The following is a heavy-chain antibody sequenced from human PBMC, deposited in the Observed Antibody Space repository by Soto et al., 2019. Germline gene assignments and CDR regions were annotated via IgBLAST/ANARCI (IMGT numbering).Heavy chain of an antibody. Sequence: PSETLSLTCTVSGGSISSYYWSWIRQPPGKGLEWIGYIYYSGSTNYNPSLKSRVTISVDTSKNQFSLKLSSVTAADTAVYYCARGYGDSSSCDWFDPWGQGTLVTVSS. J-gene: IGHJ5*02. CDR2: IYYSGST. CDR3: ARGYGDSSSCDWFDP. CDR1: GGSISSYY. V-gene: IGHV4-59*01. D-gene: IGHD6-13*01.